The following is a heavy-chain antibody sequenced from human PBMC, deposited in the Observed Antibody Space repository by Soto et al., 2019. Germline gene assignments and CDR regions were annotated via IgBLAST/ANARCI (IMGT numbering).Heavy chain of an antibody. Sequence: EVQLVESGGGLVQPGRSLRLSCAASGFTFDDYAMHWVRQAPGKGLEWVSGISWKSGTIVYADSVKGRFTISRDNAKNSLYLQMNSLRGEDTALYYCAKDMRGGSSSSRYYYGLDVWGQGTTVTVSS. J-gene: IGHJ6*02. V-gene: IGHV3-9*01. CDR1: GFTFDDYA. D-gene: IGHD6-13*01. CDR3: AKDMRGGSSSSRYYYGLDV. CDR2: ISWKSGTI.